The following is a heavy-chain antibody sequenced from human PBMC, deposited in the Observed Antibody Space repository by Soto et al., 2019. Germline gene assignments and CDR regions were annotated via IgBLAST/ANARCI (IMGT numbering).Heavy chain of an antibody. CDR3: ARDREHSSGYYLAFDI. V-gene: IGHV1-69*13. CDR2: IIPIFGTA. Sequence: ASVKVSCKASGGTFSSYAISWVRQAPGQGLEWMGGIIPIFGTANYAQKFQGRVTITADESTSTAYMELSSLRSEDTAVYYCARDREHSSGYYLAFDIWGQGTMVTVSS. J-gene: IGHJ3*02. CDR1: GGTFSSYA. D-gene: IGHD3-22*01.